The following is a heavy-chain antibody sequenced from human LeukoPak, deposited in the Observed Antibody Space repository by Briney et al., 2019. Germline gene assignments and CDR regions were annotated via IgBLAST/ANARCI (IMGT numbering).Heavy chain of an antibody. V-gene: IGHV4-39*01. CDR3: ARHNAPRRVGFDF. D-gene: IGHD2-2*01. CDR1: GDSVRNDFYY. Sequence: SETLSLICSVSGDSVRNDFYYWGWIRQPPGKGLEWVACLSHAGNTWYNPSLESRLSISVDTSKNQFSLKFSSVTAADTALYWCARHNAPRRVGFDFWGQGILVTVSS. CDR2: LSHAGNT. J-gene: IGHJ4*02.